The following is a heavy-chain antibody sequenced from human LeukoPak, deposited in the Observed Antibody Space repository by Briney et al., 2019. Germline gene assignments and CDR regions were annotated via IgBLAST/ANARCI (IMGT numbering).Heavy chain of an antibody. CDR1: GGSISSYY. V-gene: IGHV4-59*12. CDR2: IYYSGST. Sequence: SETLSLTCTVSGGSISSYYWSWIRQPPGKGLEWIGYIYYSGSTNYNPSLKSRVTISVDTSKNQFSLKLSSVTAADTAVYYCESSSIRFLEWLAFDYWGQGTLVTVSS. J-gene: IGHJ4*02. D-gene: IGHD3-3*01. CDR3: ESSSIRFLEWLAFDY.